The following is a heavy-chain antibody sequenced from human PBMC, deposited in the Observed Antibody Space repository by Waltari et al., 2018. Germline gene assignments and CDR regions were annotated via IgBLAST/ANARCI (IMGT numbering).Heavy chain of an antibody. CDR1: GNNSASYW. J-gene: IGHJ4*02. CDR2: IDPCHTYS. V-gene: IGHV5-10-1*03. CDR3: AGHGDQLRQFDY. D-gene: IGHD2-2*01. Sequence: EVQLLQSGAEDKRRGASLRVFCKAPGNNSASYWISWMRPMPGKSLEWMWRIDPCHTYSNYSPSFQGHVSISADKSVATAYLQWSSLEASDSGMYYCAGHGDQLRQFDYWGQGTLVTVSS.